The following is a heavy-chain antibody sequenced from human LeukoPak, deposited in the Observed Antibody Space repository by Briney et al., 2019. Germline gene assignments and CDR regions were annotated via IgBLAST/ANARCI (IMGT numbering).Heavy chain of an antibody. Sequence: GASVKVSCKASGYTFTSYDINWVRQATGQGLEWMGWMNPNSGNTGYAQKFQGRVTMTRNTSISTAYMELSSLRSEDTAVYYCARDDSYYYYMDVWGKGTTVTVSS. CDR3: ARDDSYYYYMDV. CDR1: GYTFTSYD. J-gene: IGHJ6*03. CDR2: MNPNSGNT. V-gene: IGHV1-8*01. D-gene: IGHD3-22*01.